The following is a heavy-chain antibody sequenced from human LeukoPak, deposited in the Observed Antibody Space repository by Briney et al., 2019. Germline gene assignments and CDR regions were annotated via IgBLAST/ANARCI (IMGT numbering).Heavy chain of an antibody. CDR2: VNHRGYT. CDR3: ARGRLATTALDWFDP. V-gene: IGHV4-34*01. J-gene: IGHJ5*02. D-gene: IGHD1-1*01. Sequence: SETLSLTCGVSGVSFSTYYWSWIRQSPEKGLEWIGEVNHRGYTNYNPSLKSRVTISADTSKNHFSLKLRSVTAADTAVYYCARGRLATTALDWFDPWGQGTLVTVSS. CDR1: GVSFSTYY.